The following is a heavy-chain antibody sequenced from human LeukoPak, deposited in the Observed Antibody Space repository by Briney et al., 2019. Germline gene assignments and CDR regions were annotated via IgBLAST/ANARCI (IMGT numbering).Heavy chain of an antibody. CDR3: AADFYDST. J-gene: IGHJ5*02. D-gene: IGHD3-22*01. CDR1: GFTFSNAW. CDR2: IRSNSDGGTI. V-gene: IGHV3-15*07. Sequence: GGSLRLSCATSGFTFSNAWMNWVRQAPGKGLEWVGRIRSNSDGGTIDYAAPVKGRFTLSRDDSKTTLYLQMNSLQTEDTAVYYCAADFYDSTWGQGTLVTVSS.